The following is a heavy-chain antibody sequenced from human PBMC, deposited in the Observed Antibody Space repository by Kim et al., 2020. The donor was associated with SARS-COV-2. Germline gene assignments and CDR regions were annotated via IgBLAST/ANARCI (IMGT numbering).Heavy chain of an antibody. J-gene: IGHJ6*02. V-gene: IGHV1-69*04. D-gene: IGHD3-22*01. Sequence: PVKVSCKASGGTFSSYAISWVRQAPGQGLEWMGRIIPILGIANYAQKFQGRVTITADKSTSTAYMELSSLRSEDTAVYYCARDKNYYDSSGEYYYYGMDVWGQGTTVTVSS. CDR1: GGTFSSYA. CDR3: ARDKNYYDSSGEYYYYGMDV. CDR2: IIPILGIA.